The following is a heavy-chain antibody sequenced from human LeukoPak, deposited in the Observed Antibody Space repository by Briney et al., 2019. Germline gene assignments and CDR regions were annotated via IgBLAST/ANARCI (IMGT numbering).Heavy chain of an antibody. Sequence: GGSLRLSCAASGFTFSTYSMNWVRQAPGKGLEWVSSISSSSTYIYYADSVKGRFTVSRDNSKDTVYMQMNSLRAEDTAIYYCAKERQEGATPFDYWGQGSLVTVSS. J-gene: IGHJ4*02. CDR3: AKERQEGATPFDY. V-gene: IGHV3-21*01. D-gene: IGHD1-26*01. CDR2: ISSSSTYI. CDR1: GFTFSTYS.